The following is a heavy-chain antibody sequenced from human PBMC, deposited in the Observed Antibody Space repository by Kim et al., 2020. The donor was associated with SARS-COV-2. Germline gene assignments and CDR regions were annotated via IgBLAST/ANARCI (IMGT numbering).Heavy chain of an antibody. CDR3: ARYKQTGHYYIDV. Sequence: YVTSVKGQFTITRDNSKTTLYLQRNSLRTEDTAVYYCARYKQTGHYYIDVWGKGTTVTVSS. D-gene: IGHD1-20*01. V-gene: IGHV3-30*03. J-gene: IGHJ6*03.